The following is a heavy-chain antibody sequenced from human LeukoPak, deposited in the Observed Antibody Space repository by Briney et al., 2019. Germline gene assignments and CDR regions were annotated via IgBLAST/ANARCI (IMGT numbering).Heavy chain of an antibody. D-gene: IGHD5-12*01. Sequence: ASVKPSCKASGYTFTSYYMHWVRQAPGQGLEWMGWINPNSGGTNYAQKFQGRVTMTRDTSISTAYMELSRLRSDDTAVYYCAREIHVDIVATIPDYWGQGTLVTVSS. J-gene: IGHJ4*02. CDR2: INPNSGGT. CDR1: GYTFTSYY. V-gene: IGHV1-2*02. CDR3: AREIHVDIVATIPDY.